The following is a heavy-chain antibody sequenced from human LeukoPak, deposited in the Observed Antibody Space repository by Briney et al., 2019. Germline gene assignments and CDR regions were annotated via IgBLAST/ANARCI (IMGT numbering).Heavy chain of an antibody. J-gene: IGHJ4*02. CDR3: ARVRMVYAPNFDY. D-gene: IGHD2-8*01. V-gene: IGHV4-34*01. CDR1: GGSFSGYY. CDR2: INHSGST. Sequence: SETLSLTCAVYGGSFSGYYWSWIRQPPAKPLEWIGEINHSGSTNYNPSLKSRVTISVDTSKNQFSLKLSSVTAAGTAVYYCARVRMVYAPNFDYWGQGTLVTVSS.